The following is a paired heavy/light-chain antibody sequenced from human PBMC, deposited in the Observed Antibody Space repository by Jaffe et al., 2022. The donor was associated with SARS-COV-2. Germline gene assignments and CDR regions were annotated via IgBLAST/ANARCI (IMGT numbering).Light chain of an antibody. CDR3: LQHINLLLT. Sequence: DIQMTQSPSSLSASVGDSVTITCQASQDISNSLNWYQQKPGKAPKLLIYDASNLNTGVPSRFSGSGYGTDFTFTISSLQPEDIATYYCLQHINLLLTFGGGTKVEMK. CDR2: DAS. V-gene: IGKV1-33*01. J-gene: IGKJ4*01. CDR1: QDISNS.
Heavy chain of an antibody. V-gene: IGHV3-30*18. Sequence: QVQLLESGGGVVRPGTSLRLSCAASGFTFSDYGVHWVRQAPGKGLQWVAVISHDGSNQYYADSVQGRFSISRDNSRNTLFLQINSLRAEDTAVYYCAKGLGSCGGSRCPLGDDWGQGTLVTVSS. J-gene: IGHJ4*02. CDR2: ISHDGSNQ. D-gene: IGHD2-15*01. CDR1: GFTFSDYG. CDR3: AKGLGSCGGSRCPLGDD.